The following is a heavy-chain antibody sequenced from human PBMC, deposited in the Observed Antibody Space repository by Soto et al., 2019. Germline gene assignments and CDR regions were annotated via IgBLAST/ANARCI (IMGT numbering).Heavy chain of an antibody. V-gene: IGHV3-23*01. J-gene: IGHJ5*02. D-gene: IGHD4-17*01. Sequence: GSLILSCVASGFSFSSYAMNWVRQAPGKGLEWVSTISGSFGSTYYADSVQGRFTVSRXXXKXXLXLQXNSXXAEXTAVYYCAGQSATVLVPTSWGPGP. CDR1: GFSFSSYA. CDR2: ISGSFGST. CDR3: AGQSATVLVPTS.